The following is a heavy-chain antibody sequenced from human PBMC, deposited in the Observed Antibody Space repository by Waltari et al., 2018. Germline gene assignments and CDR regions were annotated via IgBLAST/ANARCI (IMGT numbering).Heavy chain of an antibody. D-gene: IGHD3-16*01. CDR1: GYTFTGYY. CDR2: INPNSGGT. Sequence: QVQLVQSGAEVKKPGASVKVSCKASGYTFTGYYIHLVRQAPGQGPEWMGWINPNSGGTNYAQKFQGRVTMTRDTSISTAYMELSRLRSDDTAVYYCARLRLSSPRFDPWGQGTLVTVSS. V-gene: IGHV1-2*02. J-gene: IGHJ5*02. CDR3: ARLRLSSPRFDP.